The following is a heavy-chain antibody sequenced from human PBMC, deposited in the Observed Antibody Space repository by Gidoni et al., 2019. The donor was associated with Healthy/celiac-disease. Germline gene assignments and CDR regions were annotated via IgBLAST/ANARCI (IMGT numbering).Heavy chain of an antibody. CDR1: GGSNSSSSYY. V-gene: IGHV4-39*01. Sequence: QLQLQESGPGLVKPSETLSLTCTVSGGSNSSSSYYWGWIRQPPGKGLEWIGSIYYSGSTYYNPSLKSRVTISVDTSKNQFSLKLSSVTAADTAVYYCASYYYGSGRTYYYYGMDVWGQGTTVTVSS. D-gene: IGHD3-10*01. CDR3: ASYYYGSGRTYYYYGMDV. CDR2: IYYSGST. J-gene: IGHJ6*02.